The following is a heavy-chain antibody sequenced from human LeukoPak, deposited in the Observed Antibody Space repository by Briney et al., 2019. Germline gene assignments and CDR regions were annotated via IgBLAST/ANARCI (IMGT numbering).Heavy chain of an antibody. V-gene: IGHV3-30*18. CDR3: AKDRGIVVVTAAIDY. CDR2: ISYDGSNK. CDR1: GFTFSSYG. D-gene: IGHD2-21*02. Sequence: GGSLRLSCAASGFTFSSYGMHWVRQAPGKGLEWVAVISYDGSNKYYADSVKGRFTISRDNSKNTLYLQMNSLRAEDTAVYYCAKDRGIVVVTAAIDYWGQGTLVTVSS. J-gene: IGHJ4*02.